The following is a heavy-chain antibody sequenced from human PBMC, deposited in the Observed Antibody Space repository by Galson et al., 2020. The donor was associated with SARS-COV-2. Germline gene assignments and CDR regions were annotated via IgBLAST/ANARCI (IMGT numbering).Heavy chain of an antibody. V-gene: IGHV1-18*01. CDR1: GYTFTTYG. CDR2: ISAHNGNT. Sequence: ASVKVSCKSSGYTFTTYGVSWVRQAPGQGLEWMGSISAHNGNTNYAQKFQGRVTMTTDTSTTTAYMEVRSLTSDDTAVYYCAREGSLDYEILAGYYSYGMDVWGKGTTVPFPS. CDR3: AREGSLDYEILAGYYSYGMDV. J-gene: IGHJ6*04. D-gene: IGHD3-9*01.